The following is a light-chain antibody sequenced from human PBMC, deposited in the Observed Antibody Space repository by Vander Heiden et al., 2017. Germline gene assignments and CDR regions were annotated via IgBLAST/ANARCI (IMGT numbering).Light chain of an antibody. CDR3: QAWDSSTGVV. CDR1: KLGDKY. J-gene: IGLJ2*01. Sequence: SYALTQPPSVSLSPGQTASITCSGDKLGDKYACWYQQKPGQSPVLVIYQDSKRPSGIPERFSGSNSGNTATLTISGTQAMDEADYYCQAWDSSTGVVFGGGTKLTVL. CDR2: QDS. V-gene: IGLV3-1*01.